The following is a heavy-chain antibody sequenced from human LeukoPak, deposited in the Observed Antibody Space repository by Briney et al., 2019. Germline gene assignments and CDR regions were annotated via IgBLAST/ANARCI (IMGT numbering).Heavy chain of an antibody. D-gene: IGHD2-15*01. Sequence: GRSLRLSCAASGFTFSTYAMHWVRQAPGKGLEWVAVIWYDGSNKYYGDSVKGRLTVSRDNSKNTLFLQMNSLRAEDTAVYYCAREADCSGGGCYRGAFDIWGQGTMVAVSS. CDR2: IWYDGSNK. V-gene: IGHV3-33*01. CDR3: AREADCSGGGCYRGAFDI. J-gene: IGHJ3*02. CDR1: GFTFSTYA.